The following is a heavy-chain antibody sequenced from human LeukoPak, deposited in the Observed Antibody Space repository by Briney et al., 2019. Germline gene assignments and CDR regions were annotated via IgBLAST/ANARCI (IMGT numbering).Heavy chain of an antibody. CDR3: SRSERRTITAGPFNY. CDR2: ISGYQGST. D-gene: IGHD5-24*01. CDR1: GYTFTNYG. Sequence: GASVKVSCTASGYTFTNYGITWVRQAPGQGLEWMGWISGYQGSTKYAQNFQGRVTMTIDTSTNTAYMDLRSLRSDDTAIYVYSRSERRTITAGPFNYWGQGTLVAVSS. V-gene: IGHV1-18*01. J-gene: IGHJ4*02.